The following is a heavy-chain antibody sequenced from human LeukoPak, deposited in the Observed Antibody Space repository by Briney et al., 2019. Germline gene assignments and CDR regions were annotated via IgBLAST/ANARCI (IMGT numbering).Heavy chain of an antibody. CDR1: GGSFSGYY. J-gene: IGHJ4*02. CDR2: INHSGST. CDR3: ARAPYCTNGVCSFDY. D-gene: IGHD2-8*01. Sequence: SETLSLTCAVYGGSFSGYYWSWIRQPPGKGLEWIGEINHSGSTNYNPSLKSRVTISVDTSKNQFSLKLSSVTAADTAVYYCARAPYCTNGVCSFDYWGQGTLVTVSS. V-gene: IGHV4-34*01.